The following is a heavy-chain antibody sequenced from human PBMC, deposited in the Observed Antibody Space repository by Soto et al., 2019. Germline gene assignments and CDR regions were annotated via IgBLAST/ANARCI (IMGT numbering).Heavy chain of an antibody. D-gene: IGHD3-22*01. Sequence: QVQLQESGPGLVKPSQTLSLTCTVSGGSISSGDYYWSWIRQPPGKGLEWIGYIYYSGSTYYNPSLKSRVTISVDPSKNHFSLKLSSVTAADTAVYYCDRDRPLNNYDSSGYYLDAFDIWGQGTMVPRSS. CDR3: DRDRPLNNYDSSGYYLDAFDI. CDR2: IYYSGST. V-gene: IGHV4-30-4*01. CDR1: GGSISSGDYY. J-gene: IGHJ3*02.